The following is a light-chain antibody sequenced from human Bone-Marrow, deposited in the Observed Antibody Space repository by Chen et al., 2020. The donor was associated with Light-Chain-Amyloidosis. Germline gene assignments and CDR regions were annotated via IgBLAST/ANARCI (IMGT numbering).Light chain of an antibody. CDR2: NDS. V-gene: IGLV3-25*03. Sequence: SYELTQPPSVSVSPGQTARIPCSGDGVPKQYAYWYQQKPGQAPVLVIYNDSERPSGIPERFSGSSSGTTVTLTISGVQAEDEADYYCQSADTTDTLYVLFGGGTKLTVL. CDR1: GVPKQY. CDR3: QSADTTDTLYVL. J-gene: IGLJ2*01.